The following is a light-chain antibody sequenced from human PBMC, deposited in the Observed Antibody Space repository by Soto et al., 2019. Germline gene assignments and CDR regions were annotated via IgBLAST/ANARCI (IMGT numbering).Light chain of an antibody. J-gene: IGKJ4*01. Sequence: EIVMTQSPATLSVSPGERATLSCRASQSVTSNFAWYQQKPGQAPRLLIYDASTRATGIPARFSGSGSGTEFTLTISSLQSEDFAVYYCQQYGSSPGTFGGGTKVEIK. V-gene: IGKV3-15*01. CDR2: DAS. CDR3: QQYGSSPGT. CDR1: QSVTSN.